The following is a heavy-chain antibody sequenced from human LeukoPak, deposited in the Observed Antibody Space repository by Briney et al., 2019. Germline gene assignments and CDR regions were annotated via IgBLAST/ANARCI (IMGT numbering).Heavy chain of an antibody. Sequence: SETLSLTCAVSAYSISSGYYWGWIRQPPGKGLEWIGSIHHGGSTYHNPSLKSRITISIDRSKNQFSLKLNSVTAADSAVYYCATNVTYSFDNWGQGTLVTVSS. V-gene: IGHV4-38-2*01. CDR1: AYSISSGYY. D-gene: IGHD2-21*02. J-gene: IGHJ4*02. CDR3: ATNVTYSFDN. CDR2: IHHGGST.